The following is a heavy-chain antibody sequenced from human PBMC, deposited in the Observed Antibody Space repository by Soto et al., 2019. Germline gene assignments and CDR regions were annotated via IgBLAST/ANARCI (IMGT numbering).Heavy chain of an antibody. V-gene: IGHV3-30-3*01. CDR1: GFTFIAYF. CDR3: ARDPTSCSGGRCNSVGWFDP. J-gene: IGHJ5*02. Sequence: QVQLVESGGGAVQPGRSLRLSCAASGFTFIAYFMHWVRQAPGKGLEWLAVISFDGGEKHYADSVKGRCTISRDNSNNTLYLQMNSLRDDDTAIYYCARDPTSCSGGRCNSVGWFDPWGQGTLVIVSS. D-gene: IGHD2-15*01. CDR2: ISFDGGEK.